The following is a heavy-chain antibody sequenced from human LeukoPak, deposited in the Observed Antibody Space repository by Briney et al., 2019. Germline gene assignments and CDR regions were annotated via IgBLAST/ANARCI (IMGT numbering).Heavy chain of an antibody. V-gene: IGHV3-21*01. Sequence: GGSLRLSCAASGFTFSSYSMNWVRQAPGKGLEWVSSISSSSSYIYYADSVKGRFTISRDSAKNSLYLQMNSLRAEDTAVYYCARGVPYDSWSGPHYSDYWGQGTLVTVSS. CDR3: ARGVPYDSWSGPHYSDY. CDR2: ISSSSSYI. J-gene: IGHJ4*02. CDR1: GFTFSSYS. D-gene: IGHD3-3*01.